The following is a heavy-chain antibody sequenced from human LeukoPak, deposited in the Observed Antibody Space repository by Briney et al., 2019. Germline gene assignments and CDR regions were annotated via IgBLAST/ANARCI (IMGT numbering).Heavy chain of an antibody. CDR2: IRYDGSNK. CDR1: GFTFSSYG. CDR3: AKGGAGLWFGDLPRDY. D-gene: IGHD3-10*01. J-gene: IGHJ4*02. Sequence: PGGSLRLSCAASGFTFSSYGMHWVRQAPGKGLEWVAFIRYDGSNKYYADSVKGRFNISRDNSKNTLYLQMNSLRAEDTAVYYCAKGGAGLWFGDLPRDYWGQGTLVTVSS. V-gene: IGHV3-30*02.